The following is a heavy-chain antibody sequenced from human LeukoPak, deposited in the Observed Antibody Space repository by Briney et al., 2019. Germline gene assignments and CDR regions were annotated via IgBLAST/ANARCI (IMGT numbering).Heavy chain of an antibody. CDR2: ISSSSSTI. Sequence: GGSLRLSRAASGFTFSSYSMNWVRQAPGKGLEWVSYISSSSSTIYYADSVKGRFTISRDNAKNSLYLQMNSLRAEDTAVYYCARGHKEEGMDVWGQGTTVTVSS. CDR3: ARGHKEEGMDV. J-gene: IGHJ6*02. CDR1: GFTFSSYS. V-gene: IGHV3-48*04.